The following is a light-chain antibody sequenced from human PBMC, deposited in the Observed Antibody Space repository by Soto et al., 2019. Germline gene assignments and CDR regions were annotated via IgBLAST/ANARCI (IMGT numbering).Light chain of an antibody. V-gene: IGKV4-1*01. CDR3: QQYYSTHT. CDR1: QSVLYSSNNKNY. Sequence: DIVMTQSPDSLAVSLGERATINCKSSQSVLYSSNNKNYLAWYQQKPGQAPKLLIYWASTRDSGVPDRFSGSGSGTDFTLTISSLQAEDVAVYYCQQYYSTHTFGQGTKLEIK. J-gene: IGKJ2*01. CDR2: WAS.